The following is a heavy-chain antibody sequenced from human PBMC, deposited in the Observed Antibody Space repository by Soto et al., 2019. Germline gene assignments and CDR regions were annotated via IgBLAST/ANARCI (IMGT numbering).Heavy chain of an antibody. CDR3: ARDPKDTAMVTLVYYYGMDV. V-gene: IGHV1-69*13. D-gene: IGHD5-18*01. CDR1: GGPFSNYA. CDR2: IIAIFGKA. Sequence: SVKVSCKXSGGPFSNYAISWVRPAPGEGLQWMGGIIAIFGKANYAQKFQGRVTITADESTSTAYMELSSLRSEDTAVYYCARDPKDTAMVTLVYYYGMDVWGQGTTVTVSS. J-gene: IGHJ6*02.